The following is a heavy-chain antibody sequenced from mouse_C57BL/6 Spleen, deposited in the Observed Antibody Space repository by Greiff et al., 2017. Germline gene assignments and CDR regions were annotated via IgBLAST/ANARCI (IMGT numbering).Heavy chain of an antibody. CDR1: GYTFTSYW. CDR2: IDPSDSYT. V-gene: IGHV1-59*01. Sequence: QVQLQQPGAELVRPGTSVKLSCKASGYTFTSYWMHWVKQRPGQGLEWIGVIDPSDSYTNYNQKFKGKATLTVDTSSSTAYMQLSSLTSEDSAVYYCERLEYSDYYGRNFDDWGKGTTLTVSS. CDR3: ERLEYSDYYGRNFDD. D-gene: IGHD1-2*01. J-gene: IGHJ2*01.